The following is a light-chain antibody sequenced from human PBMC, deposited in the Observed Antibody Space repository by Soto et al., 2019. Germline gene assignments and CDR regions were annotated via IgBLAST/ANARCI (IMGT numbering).Light chain of an antibody. V-gene: IGKV3-20*01. Sequence: EIVLTQSPGTLSLSPGERATLSCRASQSVSSSYLAWYQQKPGQAPRLLIYGASSRATGIPDRFSGSGSGTNFTLTSSRREPVDFAVYYCQQYGSTRVTFGPGTKVDIK. CDR3: QQYGSTRVT. CDR2: GAS. J-gene: IGKJ3*01. CDR1: QSVSSSY.